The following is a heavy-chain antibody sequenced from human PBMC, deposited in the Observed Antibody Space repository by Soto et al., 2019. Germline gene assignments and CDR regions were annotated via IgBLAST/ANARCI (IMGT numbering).Heavy chain of an antibody. V-gene: IGHV1-3*01. J-gene: IGHJ6*02. CDR1: GYTFTSYA. CDR2: INAGNGNT. CDR3: ARAGTDDPYYYYGMDV. D-gene: IGHD1-1*01. Sequence: GASVKVSCKASGYTFTSYAMHWVRQAPGQRLEWMGWINAGNGNTKYSQKFQGRVTITRDTSASTAYMELSSLRSEDTAVYYCARAGTDDPYYYYGMDVWGQGTTVTVSS.